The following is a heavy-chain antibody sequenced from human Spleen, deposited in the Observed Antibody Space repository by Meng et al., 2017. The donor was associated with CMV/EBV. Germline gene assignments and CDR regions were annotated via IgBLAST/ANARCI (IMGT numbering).Heavy chain of an antibody. CDR1: GDSFTGYG. CDR2: SSPYNGNT. D-gene: IGHD4-17*01. J-gene: IGHJ5*02. V-gene: IGHV1-18*01. Sequence: SGDSFTGYGISWVRQAPGQGLEWMGWSSPYNGNTDYPQSFQGRVTLTTDTSTRTAYMELRSLRSDDTAVYYCARCVDFGNANYPFDPWGQGTLVTVSS. CDR3: ARCVDFGNANYPFDP.